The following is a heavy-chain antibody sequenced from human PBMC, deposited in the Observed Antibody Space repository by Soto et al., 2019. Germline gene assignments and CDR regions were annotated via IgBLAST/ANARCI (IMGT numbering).Heavy chain of an antibody. CDR2: ISYDGSNK. V-gene: IGHV3-30*18. D-gene: IGHD4-17*01. CDR1: GFTFSSYG. CDR3: AKDGRYGYYFDAFDI. Sequence: PGGSLRLSCAASGFTFSSYGMHWVRQAPGKGLEWVAVISYDGSNKYYADSVKGRFTISRDNSKNTLYLQMNSLRAEDTAVYYCAKDGRYGYYFDAFDIWGQGTMVTVSS. J-gene: IGHJ3*02.